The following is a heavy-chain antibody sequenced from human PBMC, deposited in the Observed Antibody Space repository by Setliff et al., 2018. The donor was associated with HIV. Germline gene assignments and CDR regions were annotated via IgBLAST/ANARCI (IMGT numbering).Heavy chain of an antibody. CDR2: IYKAGKT. Sequence: GGSLRLSCEASGFRVTDTYMAWVCQAPGKGLEWVTLIYKAGKTYYADFVKGRFTIARDDTKNTVSLQMTNLEPGDTAMYYCAKGGYGGAYYVAGYWGQGTKVTVSS. V-gene: IGHV3-53*01. J-gene: IGHJ4*02. CDR3: AKGGYGGAYYVAGY. CDR1: GFRVTDTY. D-gene: IGHD5-18*01.